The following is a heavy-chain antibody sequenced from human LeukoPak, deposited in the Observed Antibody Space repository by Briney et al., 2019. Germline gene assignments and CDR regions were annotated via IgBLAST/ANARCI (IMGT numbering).Heavy chain of an antibody. J-gene: IGHJ3*02. D-gene: IGHD5-12*01. Sequence: GGSLRLSCTASEFTFSSYSMNWVRRAPGKGLEWVSSISSSSSYIYYADSVKGRFTISRGNAKNSLYLQMNSLRAEDTAVYYCARERGGYDDAFDIWGQGTMVTVSS. V-gene: IGHV3-21*01. CDR1: EFTFSSYS. CDR3: ARERGGYDDAFDI. CDR2: ISSSSSYI.